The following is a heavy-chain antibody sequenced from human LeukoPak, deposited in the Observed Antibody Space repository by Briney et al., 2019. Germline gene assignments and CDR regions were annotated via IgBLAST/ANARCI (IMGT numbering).Heavy chain of an antibody. CDR3: ARELRPHYDFWSGYYMVKNYYYGMDV. J-gene: IGHJ6*02. Sequence: PGGSLRLSCAASGFTFSSYSMNWVRQAPGKGLEWVSSISSSSSYIYYADSVKGRFTISRDNAKNSLYLQMNSLRAEDTAVYYCARELRPHYDFWSGYYMVKNYYYGMDVWGQGTTVTVSS. CDR2: ISSSSSYI. D-gene: IGHD3-3*01. CDR1: GFTFSSYS. V-gene: IGHV3-21*01.